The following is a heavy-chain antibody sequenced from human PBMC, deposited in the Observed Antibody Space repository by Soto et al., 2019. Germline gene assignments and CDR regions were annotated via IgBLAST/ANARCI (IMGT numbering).Heavy chain of an antibody. CDR1: GFTLSSYA. Sequence: PVGSLRLSCAASGFTLSSYAMSWVRQAPGKGLEWVSAISGSGGSTYYADYVKVRFTISRDNSKNTLYLQMNSLRAEDTDVYYCAKGIDDSSGYVAGTLDYWGQGALVTVSS. D-gene: IGHD3-22*01. CDR3: AKGIDDSSGYVAGTLDY. V-gene: IGHV3-23*01. J-gene: IGHJ4*02. CDR2: ISGSGGST.